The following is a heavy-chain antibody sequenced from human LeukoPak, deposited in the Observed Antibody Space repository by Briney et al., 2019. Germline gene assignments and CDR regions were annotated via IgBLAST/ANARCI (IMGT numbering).Heavy chain of an antibody. Sequence: ASVKVSCKASGYTFTSYGISWVRQAPGQGLEWMGWISAYNGNTNYAQKLQGRVTMTTDTSTSTAYMELRSLRSDDTAVYYCARGYGSFIVGYYFDYWGQGTLVTVSS. D-gene: IGHD1-26*01. CDR2: ISAYNGNT. CDR1: GYTFTSYG. V-gene: IGHV1-18*01. J-gene: IGHJ4*02. CDR3: ARGYGSFIVGYYFDY.